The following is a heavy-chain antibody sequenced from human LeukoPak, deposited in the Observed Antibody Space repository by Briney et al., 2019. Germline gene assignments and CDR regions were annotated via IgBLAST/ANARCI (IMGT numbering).Heavy chain of an antibody. CDR3: ETAAYYDHGSGYYYGDY. Sequence: GASVKVSCKVSGYSLTELSMHWVRQAPGKGLEWMGGFDPEDGETIYAQKFQGRVTMTEDTSTDTAYMELRSPRSEDTAVYYCETAAYYDHGSGYYYGDYWSQGTLVTVSS. D-gene: IGHD3-22*01. J-gene: IGHJ4*02. CDR2: FDPEDGET. CDR1: GYSLTELS. V-gene: IGHV1-24*01.